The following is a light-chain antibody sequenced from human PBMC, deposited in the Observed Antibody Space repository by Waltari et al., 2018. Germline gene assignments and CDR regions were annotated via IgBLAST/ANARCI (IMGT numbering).Light chain of an antibody. CDR3: QHSHSTPIT. J-gene: IGKJ3*01. CDR1: QNINKF. Sequence: DIQMTQSPSFLSASVGDRATITCRASQNINKFLNWYQQKPGKAPKFLIYAASLLQTGVPSRFRGSGSGTEFTLTIDSLQPEDFATYFCQHSHSTPITFGPGTTVDV. V-gene: IGKV1-39*01. CDR2: AAS.